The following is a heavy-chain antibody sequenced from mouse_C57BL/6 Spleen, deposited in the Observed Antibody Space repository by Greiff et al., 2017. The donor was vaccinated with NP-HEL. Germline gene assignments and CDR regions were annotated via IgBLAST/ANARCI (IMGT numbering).Heavy chain of an antibody. CDR1: GFTFSSYA. CDR3: TRVGDYDEAMDY. J-gene: IGHJ4*01. V-gene: IGHV5-9-1*02. D-gene: IGHD2-4*01. Sequence: EVKLVESGEGLVKPGGSLKLSCAASGFTFSSYAMSWVRQTPEKRLEWVAYISSGGDYIYYADTVKGRFTISRDNARNTLYLQMSSLKSEDTAMYYCTRVGDYDEAMDYWGQGTSVTVSS. CDR2: ISSGGDYI.